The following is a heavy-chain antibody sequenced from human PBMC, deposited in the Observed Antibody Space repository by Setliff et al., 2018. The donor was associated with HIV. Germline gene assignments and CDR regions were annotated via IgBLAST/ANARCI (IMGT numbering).Heavy chain of an antibody. D-gene: IGHD6-19*01. Sequence: SETLSLTCAVYGESFSAYFWSWIRQPPGKGLEWIGSIYYSGSTYYNPSLKSRVTIFVDTSKNQFSLKLSSVTAADTAVYYCARHQIAVGPYYFDYWGQGTLVTVSS. V-gene: IGHV4-34*01. CDR3: ARHQIAVGPYYFDY. CDR2: IYYSGST. J-gene: IGHJ4*02. CDR1: GESFSAYF.